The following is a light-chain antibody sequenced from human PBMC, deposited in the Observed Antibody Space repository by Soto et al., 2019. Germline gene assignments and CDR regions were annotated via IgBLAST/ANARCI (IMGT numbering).Light chain of an antibody. CDR2: EGS. Sequence: QSALTQPASVSGSPGQSITISCTGTSSDVGSSNLVSWYQQHPAKAPKVVIYEGSQRPSGVSNRFSGSKSGNTASLTISGLQAEDEGDYFCCAFAGSSTYVFGTGTKLTVL. CDR1: SSDVGSSNL. CDR3: CAFAGSSTYV. J-gene: IGLJ1*01. V-gene: IGLV2-23*01.